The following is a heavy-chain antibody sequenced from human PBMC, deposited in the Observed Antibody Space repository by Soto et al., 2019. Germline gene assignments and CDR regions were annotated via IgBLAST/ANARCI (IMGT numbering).Heavy chain of an antibody. D-gene: IGHD1-7*01. J-gene: IGHJ4*02. CDR1: GFTFSSYA. V-gene: IGHV3-23*01. CDR2: ISGSGGST. Sequence: PGGSLRLSCAASGFTFSSYAMSWVRQAPGKGLEWVSAISGSGGSTYYADSVKGRFTISRDNSKNTLYLQMNSLRAEDTAVYYCAKWGPRLELRANYFDYWGQGTLVTVSS. CDR3: AKWGPRLELRANYFDY.